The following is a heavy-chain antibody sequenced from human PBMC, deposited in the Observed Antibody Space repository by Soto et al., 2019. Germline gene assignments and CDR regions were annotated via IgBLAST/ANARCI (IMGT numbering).Heavy chain of an antibody. J-gene: IGHJ4*02. Sequence: EVQLVESGGGLVQPGGSLRLSCAASGFTFSSYWMYWVRQAPGKGLVWVSRTNSDGSDTSYADSVKGRFTISRDNAKNTLYLQMNSLRAEDTAVYSCARDRGWCLFDYWGQGTLVTVSS. V-gene: IGHV3-74*01. CDR1: GFTFSSYW. CDR2: TNSDGSDT. CDR3: ARDRGWCLFDY. D-gene: IGHD6-19*01.